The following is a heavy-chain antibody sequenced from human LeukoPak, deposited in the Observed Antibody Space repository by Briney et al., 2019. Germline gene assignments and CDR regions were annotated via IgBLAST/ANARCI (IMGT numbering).Heavy chain of an antibody. D-gene: IGHD6-19*01. CDR2: ISGSGDRT. V-gene: IGHV3-23*01. Sequence: GGSLRLSCAASGCIFSSSAMSWVRQAPGKGLEWVSAISGSGDRTSYADSVKGRFTISRDNSKNTLFLQMNSLRAEDTAVYYCAKDRIGGVAVAGKGRWFDPWGQGTLVTVSS. J-gene: IGHJ5*02. CDR1: GCIFSSSA. CDR3: AKDRIGGVAVAGKGRWFDP.